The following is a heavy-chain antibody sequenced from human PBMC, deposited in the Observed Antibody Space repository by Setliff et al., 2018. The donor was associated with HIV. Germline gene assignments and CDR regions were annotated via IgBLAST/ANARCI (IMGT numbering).Heavy chain of an antibody. V-gene: IGHV4-39*07. Sequence: SETLSLTCTVSGGSISSSSYYWGWIRQPPGKGLEWIGSIYYSGSTYYNPSLKSRVTISVDTSKNQFSLKLSSVTAADTAVYYCARGRDYTGSWFRPFYLDFWGHGNLVTVSS. CDR3: ARGRDYTGSWFRPFYLDF. CDR1: GGSISSSSYY. D-gene: IGHD3-3*01. CDR2: IYYSGST. J-gene: IGHJ4*01.